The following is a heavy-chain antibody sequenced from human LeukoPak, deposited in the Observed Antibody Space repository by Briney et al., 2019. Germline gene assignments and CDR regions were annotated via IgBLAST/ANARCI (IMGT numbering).Heavy chain of an antibody. CDR1: GFIFRNYA. V-gene: IGHV3-23*01. CDR2: ITGSGDST. J-gene: IGHJ4*02. D-gene: IGHD3-9*01. CDR3: AKWGDYDILTGYYVSDF. Sequence: AXSGFIFRNYAMSWVRQAPGKGLEWVSAITGSGDSTYYADSVKGRFTISRDNSKNTLYVEMNTLRAGDTAVYYCAKWGDYDILTGYYVSDFWGQGTLVTVSS.